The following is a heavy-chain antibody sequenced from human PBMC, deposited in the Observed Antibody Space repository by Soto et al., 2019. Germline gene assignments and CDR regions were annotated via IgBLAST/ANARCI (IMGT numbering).Heavy chain of an antibody. Sequence: GSLRLSCAASGFTFSSYSMNWVRQAPGKGLEWVAVISYDGSNKYYADSVKGRFTISRDNAKNSLYLQMNSLRAEDTAVYYCARDGVGSNYYDSSGYYYIDYWGQGTLVTVSS. CDR1: GFTFSSYS. D-gene: IGHD3-22*01. CDR2: ISYDGSNK. CDR3: ARDGVGSNYYDSSGYYYIDY. J-gene: IGHJ4*02. V-gene: IGHV3-30*03.